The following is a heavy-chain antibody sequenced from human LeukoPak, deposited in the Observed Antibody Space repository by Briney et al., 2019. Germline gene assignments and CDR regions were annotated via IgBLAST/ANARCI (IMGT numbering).Heavy chain of an antibody. D-gene: IGHD6-13*01. J-gene: IGHJ4*02. V-gene: IGHV4-59*08. CDR3: ARVGESSSGDHDY. Sequence: SETLSLTCTVSGGSINNYYWSWIRHPPREGMGWIGYIFYNGYTTYNPSLKSRLTISVDTSKSQFSLKLTSVTAADPAVYFCARVGESSSGDHDYWGQGILVTVSS. CDR2: IFYNGYT. CDR1: GGSINNYY.